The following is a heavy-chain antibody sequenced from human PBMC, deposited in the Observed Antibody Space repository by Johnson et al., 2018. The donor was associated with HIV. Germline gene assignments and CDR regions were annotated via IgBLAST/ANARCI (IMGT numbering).Heavy chain of an antibody. CDR2: INSYGSST. Sequence: VQLVESGGGVVRPGGSLRLSCAASGFSFDDYGMSWVRHAQGKGLEWVSRINSYGSSTSYADSVKGRFTISRDNAKNTLYMQMNSLRAEDTAVYYCARAVYSSSSSCAFDIWGQGTMVTVSS. CDR3: ARAVYSSSSSCAFDI. J-gene: IGHJ3*02. V-gene: IGHV3-20*04. CDR1: GFSFDDYG. D-gene: IGHD6-6*01.